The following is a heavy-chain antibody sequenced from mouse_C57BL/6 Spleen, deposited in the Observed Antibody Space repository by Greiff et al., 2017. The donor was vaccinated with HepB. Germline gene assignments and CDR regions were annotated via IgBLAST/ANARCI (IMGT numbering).Heavy chain of an antibody. CDR3: TCYYYGSPWFAY. CDR1: GYTFTDYE. D-gene: IGHD1-1*01. V-gene: IGHV1-15*01. CDR2: IDPETGGN. J-gene: IGHJ3*01. Sequence: VQLQQSGAELVRPGASVTLSCKASGYTFTDYEMHWVKQTPVHGLEWIGAIDPETGGNAYNQKFKGKAILTADKSSSTAYMELRSLTSEDSAVYYCTCYYYGSPWFAYWGQGTLVTVSA.